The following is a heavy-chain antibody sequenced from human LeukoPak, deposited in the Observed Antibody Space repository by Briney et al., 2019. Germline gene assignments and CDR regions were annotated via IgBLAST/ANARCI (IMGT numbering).Heavy chain of an antibody. Sequence: PGGSLRLSCAASGFTFSSYSMNWVRQAPGKGLEWVSSISSSSSYIYYADSVKGRFTISRDNAKNTLYLQMNSLRAEDTALYHCAKEGGYSYAVNWFDPWGQGTLVTVSS. V-gene: IGHV3-21*04. J-gene: IGHJ5*02. CDR2: ISSSSSYI. CDR3: AKEGGYSYAVNWFDP. D-gene: IGHD5-18*01. CDR1: GFTFSSYS.